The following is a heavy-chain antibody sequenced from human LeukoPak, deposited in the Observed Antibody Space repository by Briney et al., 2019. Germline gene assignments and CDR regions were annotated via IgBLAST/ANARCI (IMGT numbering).Heavy chain of an antibody. J-gene: IGHJ1*01. CDR2: ISSSGSTI. CDR3: ASHLWFGEPQVYFQH. D-gene: IGHD3-10*01. Sequence: PGGSLRPSCAASGFTFSSYEMNWVRQAPGKGLEWVSYISSSGSTIYYADSVKGRFTISRDNAKNSLYLQMNSLRAEDTAVYYCASHLWFGEPQVYFQHWGQGTLVTVSS. CDR1: GFTFSSYE. V-gene: IGHV3-48*03.